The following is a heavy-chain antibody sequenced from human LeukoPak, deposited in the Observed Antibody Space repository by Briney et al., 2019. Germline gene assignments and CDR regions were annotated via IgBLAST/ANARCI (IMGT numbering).Heavy chain of an antibody. D-gene: IGHD3-22*01. CDR2: MYLSGTT. J-gene: IGHJ4*02. CDR1: GDSINSLDL. Sequence: SGTLSLTCTVSGDSINSLDLWSWVRQPPGKGLEWIGKMYLSGTTHSNPSVKSRVTISIDKSKNQFFLNLSSVTAADTAVYYCAGLVGRYSSGLYYYYFDYWGQGTLVTVSS. CDR3: AGLVGRYSSGLYYYYFDY. V-gene: IGHV4-4*02.